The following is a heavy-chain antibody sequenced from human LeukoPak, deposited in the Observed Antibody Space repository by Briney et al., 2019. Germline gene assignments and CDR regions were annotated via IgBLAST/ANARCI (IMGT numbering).Heavy chain of an antibody. V-gene: IGHV4-39*07. CDR3: ARIYDRGSGGGDDY. J-gene: IGHJ4*02. CDR2: IYYSGHT. CDR1: GDSISNKNFY. Sequence: SETLSLTCTVSGDSISNKNFYWGWIRKPPGTDLEWIGSIYYSGHTYYNPSLKSRITLSVDTSKNQFSLKLSSVTAADTAVYHCARIYDRGSGGGDDYWGQGTLVTVSS. D-gene: IGHD3-10*01.